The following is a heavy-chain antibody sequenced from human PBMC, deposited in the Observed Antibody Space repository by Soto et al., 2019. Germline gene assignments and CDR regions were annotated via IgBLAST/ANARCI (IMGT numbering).Heavy chain of an antibody. CDR2: IVVGSGHT. Sequence: QMQLVQSGPEVKKPGTSVKVSCKASGFTFTSSAMQWVRQARGQRLEWVGWIVVGSGHTNYAQKFQERGTITRDMSTSTAYMELSSLRSEDTAVYYCAADSRYCSGGNCEDYWGQGTLVTVSS. D-gene: IGHD2-15*01. J-gene: IGHJ4*02. V-gene: IGHV1-58*02. CDR3: AADSRYCSGGNCEDY. CDR1: GFTFTSSA.